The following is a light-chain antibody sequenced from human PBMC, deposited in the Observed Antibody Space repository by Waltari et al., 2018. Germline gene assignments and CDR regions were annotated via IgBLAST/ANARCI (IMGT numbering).Light chain of an antibody. CDR1: NSDIGTYTH. CDR3: SSYAGSNTLV. CDR2: EVN. Sequence: QSALTQPPSASGAPGQSVTISCSGTNSDIGTYTHDSLFQQHPCRAPKLLIDEVNKRPSGFPDRFSGSKSDNRASLTVSGLQADDEAVYHCSSYAGSNTLVFGGGTRLTVL. V-gene: IGLV2-8*01. J-gene: IGLJ2*01.